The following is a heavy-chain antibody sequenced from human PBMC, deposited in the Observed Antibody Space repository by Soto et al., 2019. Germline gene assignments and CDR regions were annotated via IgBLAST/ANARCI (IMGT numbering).Heavy chain of an antibody. Sequence: PGGSLRLSCAASGFTFSSYSMNWVRQAPGKGLEWVSSISSSSSYIYYADSVKGRFTISRDNAKNSLYLQMNSLRAEDTAVYYCARDPAPWTAGSWPYYFDYWGQGTLVTVSS. CDR1: GFTFSSYS. V-gene: IGHV3-21*01. CDR2: ISSSSSYI. CDR3: ARDPAPWTAGSWPYYFDY. J-gene: IGHJ4*02. D-gene: IGHD6-13*01.